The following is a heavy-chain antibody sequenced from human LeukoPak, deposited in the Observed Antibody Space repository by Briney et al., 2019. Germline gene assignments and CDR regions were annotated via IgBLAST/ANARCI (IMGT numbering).Heavy chain of an antibody. CDR1: GYTFTSYD. CDR2: MNPNSGNT. J-gene: IGHJ4*02. Sequence: ASVKVSCKASGYTFTSYDINWVRQATGQGLEWMGWMNPNSGNTDYAQKFQGRVTMTRNTSISTAYMELSSLRSEDTAVYYCTIIPNVILFTHYFEYWGQGTLVTVSS. V-gene: IGHV1-8*01. CDR3: TIIPNVILFTHYFEY. D-gene: IGHD2-21*01.